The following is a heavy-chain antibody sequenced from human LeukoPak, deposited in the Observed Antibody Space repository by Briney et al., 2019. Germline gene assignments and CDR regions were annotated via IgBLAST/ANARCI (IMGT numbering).Heavy chain of an antibody. CDR2: IKTDGSST. CDR1: GFTFSSYW. CDR3: ARENTDSGSSDYYGMDV. Sequence: GGSLRLSCAASGFTFSSYWMHWVRQAPGKGLVWVSRIKTDGSSTSYADSVKGRFTISRDNAKNTLYLQMNSLRVEDTAVYYCARENTDSGSSDYYGMDVWGQGTTVTVSS. J-gene: IGHJ6*02. D-gene: IGHD1-26*01. V-gene: IGHV3-74*01.